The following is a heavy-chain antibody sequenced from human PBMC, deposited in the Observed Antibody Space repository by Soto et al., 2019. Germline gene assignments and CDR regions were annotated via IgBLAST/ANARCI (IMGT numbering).Heavy chain of an antibody. CDR3: AKDQYSGSSAASFDY. CDR2: ISYDGSNK. Sequence: GESLKISCAASGFTFSNYGMHWVRQAPGKGLEWVAVISYDGSNKYYADSVKGRFTISRDNSKNTLYLQMNSLRAGDTAVYYCAKDQYSGSSAASFDYWGQGTLVTVSS. CDR1: GFTFSNYG. D-gene: IGHD6-6*01. J-gene: IGHJ4*02. V-gene: IGHV3-30*18.